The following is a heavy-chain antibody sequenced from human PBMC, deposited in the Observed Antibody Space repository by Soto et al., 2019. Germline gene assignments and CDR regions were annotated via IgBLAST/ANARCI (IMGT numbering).Heavy chain of an antibody. V-gene: IGHV3-23*01. D-gene: IGHD2-2*01. CDR3: AKEEQGIVVVPAHVFDY. CDR2: ISGSGGST. Sequence: TGGPLRLPCAASECTFSSYAMSWVRQTPGKGLEWVSAISGSGGSTYYADSVKGRFTISRDNSKNTLYLQMNSLRAEDTAVYYCAKEEQGIVVVPAHVFDYWGQGTLVTVSS. J-gene: IGHJ4*02. CDR1: ECTFSSYA.